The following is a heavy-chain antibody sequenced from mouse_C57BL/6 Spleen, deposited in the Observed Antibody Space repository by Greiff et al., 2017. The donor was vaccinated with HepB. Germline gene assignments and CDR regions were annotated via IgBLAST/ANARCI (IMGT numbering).Heavy chain of an antibody. CDR1: GYTFTDYY. CDR3: ARSHSFYYENWYFDV. V-gene: IGHV1-75*01. CDR2: IFPGSGST. D-gene: IGHD2-4*01. J-gene: IGHJ1*03. Sequence: VQLQQSGPELVKPGASVKISCKASGYTFTDYYINWVKQRPGKGLEWIGWIFPGSGSTYYNEKFKGKATLTVDKSSNTAYMLLSSLTSEDSAVYFCARSHSFYYENWYFDVWGTGTTVTVSS.